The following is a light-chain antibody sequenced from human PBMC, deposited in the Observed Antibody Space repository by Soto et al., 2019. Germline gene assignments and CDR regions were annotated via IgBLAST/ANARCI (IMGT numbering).Light chain of an antibody. V-gene: IGKV3-20*01. CDR2: GAS. Sequence: IVLTQSPDTLSLSPGERATLSCRASQSVSSNYLAWYQQKPGQAPRLLIYGASSRATGIPDRFSGSGSGTDFTLTIIRLEPEDFAVYYCQQYGSSPQTFGQGTKVDIK. CDR3: QQYGSSPQT. J-gene: IGKJ1*01. CDR1: QSVSSNY.